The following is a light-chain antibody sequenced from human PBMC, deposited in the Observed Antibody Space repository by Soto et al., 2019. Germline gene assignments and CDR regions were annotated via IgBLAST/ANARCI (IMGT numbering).Light chain of an antibody. V-gene: IGKV1-5*01. Sequence: DIQMTQSPSTLSGSVGDRVTITCRASQSISRWLAWYQQKPGKAPKVLIWDASSLQRGVPSRFSGSGSGTEFTLTISSLQPDDFATYYCQQYNGYSTWTVXQGTKADTK. CDR2: DAS. CDR3: QQYNGYSTWT. CDR1: QSISRW. J-gene: IGKJ1*01.